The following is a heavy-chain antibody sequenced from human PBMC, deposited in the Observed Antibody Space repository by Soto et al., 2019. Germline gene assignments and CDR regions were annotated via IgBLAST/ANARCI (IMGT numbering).Heavy chain of an antibody. CDR3: ARNRGGKGAAAGTFDY. D-gene: IGHD6-13*01. CDR2: INHSGST. J-gene: IGHJ4*02. V-gene: IGHV4-34*01. CDR1: GGSFSGYY. Sequence: LSLTCAVYGGSFSGYYWSWIRQPPGKGLEWIGEINHSGSTNYNPSLKSRVTISVDTSKNQFSLKLSSVTAADTAVYYCARNRGGKGAAAGTFDYWGQGTLVTVSS.